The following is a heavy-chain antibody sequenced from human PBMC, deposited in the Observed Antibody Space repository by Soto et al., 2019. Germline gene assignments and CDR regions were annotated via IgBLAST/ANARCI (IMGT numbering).Heavy chain of an antibody. J-gene: IGHJ4*02. CDR2: ITANGAGT. Sequence: EVQLLESGGGLVQPGGSLRLSCAASGFTFSDYAVTWVRQAPGRGLEYVSSITANGAGTFYADSVKGRFTISRDNSKNTLYLQLNSLRAEDTAIYFCAKDPTGDYVGAFDSWGPGSLVTVSS. CDR1: GFTFSDYA. V-gene: IGHV3-23*01. CDR3: AKDPTGDYVGAFDS. D-gene: IGHD4-17*01.